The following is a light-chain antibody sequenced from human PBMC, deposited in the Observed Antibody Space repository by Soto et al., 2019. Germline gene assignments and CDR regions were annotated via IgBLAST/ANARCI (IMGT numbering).Light chain of an antibody. CDR1: SSNIGAGYD. CDR2: GNS. V-gene: IGLV1-40*01. CDR3: QSYDSSLSGWV. Sequence: QAVVTQPPSVSGAPGQRVTISCTGSSSNIGAGYDVHWYQQLPGTAPKLLIYGNSNRPSGVPDRFSCSKSGTSASLAITGLQAEDEADYYCQSYDSSLSGWVFGGGTKVTVL. J-gene: IGLJ3*02.